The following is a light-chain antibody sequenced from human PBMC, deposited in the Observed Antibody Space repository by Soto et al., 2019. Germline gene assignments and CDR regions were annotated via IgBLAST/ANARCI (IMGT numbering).Light chain of an antibody. Sequence: QSVLTQPPSVSGAPGQRVTISCTGSSSNIGAGRDVHWYQQLPGTAPRLLIYGNNSRPSGVPDRFSASKSGTSASLAITGLQAEDEADFYCQSFDSSLSAYVFGTGTKVPVL. CDR2: GNN. J-gene: IGLJ1*01. CDR3: QSFDSSLSAYV. CDR1: SSNIGAGRD. V-gene: IGLV1-40*01.